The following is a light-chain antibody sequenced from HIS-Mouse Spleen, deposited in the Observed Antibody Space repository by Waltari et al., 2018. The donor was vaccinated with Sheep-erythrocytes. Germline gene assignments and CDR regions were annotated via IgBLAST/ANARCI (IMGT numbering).Light chain of an antibody. CDR2: EGS. CDR3: CSYAGSSTWV. Sequence: QSALTQPASVSGSPRQSITISCTGTSSDVGSYNLVSWYQQHPGKAPKLMIYEGSKRASGVSNRFSGSKDGNTASLTISGLQAEDEADYYCCSYAGSSTWVFGGGTKLTVL. V-gene: IGLV2-23*01. CDR1: SSDVGSYNL. J-gene: IGLJ3*02.